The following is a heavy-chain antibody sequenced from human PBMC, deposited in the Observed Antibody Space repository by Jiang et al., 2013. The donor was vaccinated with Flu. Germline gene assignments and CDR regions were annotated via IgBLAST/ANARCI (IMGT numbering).Heavy chain of an antibody. V-gene: IGHV1-2*02. CDR3: ARDPDTPMPIDF. CDR1: GYTFTDYF. J-gene: IGHJ4*02. CDR2: IKIRTGET. D-gene: IGHD5-18*01. Sequence: SGAEVKKPGASVKVSCVASGYTFTDYFIHWVRQAPGQGLEWMGWIKIRTGETNYGQRFQDRVTLTRDTSINTAYMELSGLRSADTAVYYCARDPDTPMPIDFWGQGTLATVSS.